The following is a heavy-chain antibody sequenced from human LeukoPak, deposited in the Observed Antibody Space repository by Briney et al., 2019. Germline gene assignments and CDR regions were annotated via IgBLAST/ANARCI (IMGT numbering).Heavy chain of an antibody. Sequence: ASVKVSCKASGYTFTSYDINWVRQATGQGLEWMGWMNPNSGNTGYAQKFQGRVTMTEDTSTDTAYMELSSLRSEDTAVYYCARALDGYNFSYYFDYWGQGTLVTVSS. J-gene: IGHJ4*02. CDR2: MNPNSGNT. CDR1: GYTFTSYD. V-gene: IGHV1-8*01. CDR3: ARALDGYNFSYYFDY. D-gene: IGHD5-24*01.